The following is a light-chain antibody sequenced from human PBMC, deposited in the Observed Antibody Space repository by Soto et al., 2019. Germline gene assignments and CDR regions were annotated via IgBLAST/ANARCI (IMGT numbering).Light chain of an antibody. J-gene: IGKJ3*01. V-gene: IGKV3-15*01. CDR1: QSVSNY. CDR3: QQYGSCPGWFT. CDR2: GAS. Sequence: TLSPATLSLSPGERVTLSCRAIQSVSNYLAWYQQKPGQAPSLLIYGASTRATGIPARFSGSGSGTEFTLTISSLQSEDFAVYYCQQYGSCPGWFTFGPGTKVDIK.